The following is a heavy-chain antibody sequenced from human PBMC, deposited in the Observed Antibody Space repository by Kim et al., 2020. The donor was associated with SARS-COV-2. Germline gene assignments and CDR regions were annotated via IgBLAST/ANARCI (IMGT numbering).Heavy chain of an antibody. J-gene: IGHJ4*02. V-gene: IGHV3-23*01. D-gene: IGHD3-22*01. CDR1: GFTFSSYA. CDR2: ISGSGGST. Sequence: GGSLRLSCAASGFTFSSYAMSWVRQAPGKGLEWVSAISGSGGSTYYADSVKGRFTISRDNSKNTLYLQMNSLRAEDTAVYYCAKCPTYYYDSSENYFDYWGQGTLVTVSS. CDR3: AKCPTYYYDSSENYFDY.